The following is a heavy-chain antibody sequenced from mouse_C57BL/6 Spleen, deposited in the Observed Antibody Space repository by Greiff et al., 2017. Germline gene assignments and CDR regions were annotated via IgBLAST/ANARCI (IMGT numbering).Heavy chain of an antibody. CDR1: GYTFTEYT. D-gene: IGHD1-1*01. J-gene: IGHJ1*03. CDR3: SRHEVSNYYGAPYV. V-gene: IGHV1-62-2*01. CDR2: FYSGSGSI. Sequence: VKLQESGAELVKPGASVKLSCKASGYTFTEYTIPWVKKRSGQGLEWIGWFYSGSGSITYNEKFKYKATLTSYKSSIKCNMECSRLTSEDSAVYFCSRHEVSNYYGAPYVWGTGTTVTVSS.